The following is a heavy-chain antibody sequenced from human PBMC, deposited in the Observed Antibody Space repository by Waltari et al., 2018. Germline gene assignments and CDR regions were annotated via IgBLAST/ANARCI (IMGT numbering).Heavy chain of an antibody. J-gene: IGHJ4*02. D-gene: IGHD5-12*01. V-gene: IGHV3-21*01. CDR1: GFTFSSYS. CDR2: ISSSISYI. CDR3: AIKGVATPFDY. Sequence: EVQLVESGGGLVKPGGSLRLSCAASGFTFSSYSMNWVRQAPGTVVEVCSAISSSISYIYYADSVKGRFTIARDNAKNSLYLQMNSLRAEDTAVYYCAIKGVATPFDYWGQGTLVTVSS.